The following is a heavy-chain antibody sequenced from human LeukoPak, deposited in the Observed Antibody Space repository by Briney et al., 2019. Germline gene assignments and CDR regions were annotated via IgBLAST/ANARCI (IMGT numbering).Heavy chain of an antibody. D-gene: IGHD6-13*01. CDR1: GFTVNYNY. V-gene: IGHV3-66*01. J-gene: IGHJ4*02. CDR3: ARGLYSSSWYRDY. CDR2: IYSGGST. Sequence: PGGSLRLSCAASGFTVNYNYMSWVRQAPGKGLEWVSVIYSGGSTYYADSVKGGFTISRDNSKNTLYLQMNRLRADDTAVYYCARGLYSSSWYRDYWGQGTLVTVSS.